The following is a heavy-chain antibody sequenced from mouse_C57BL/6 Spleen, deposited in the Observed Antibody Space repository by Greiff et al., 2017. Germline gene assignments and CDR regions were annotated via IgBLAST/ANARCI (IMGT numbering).Heavy chain of an antibody. CDR1: GYTFTSYW. D-gene: IGHD2-5*01. V-gene: IGHV1-55*01. Sequence: QVQLQQSGAELVKPGASVKMSCKASGYTFTSYWITWVKQRPGQGLEWIGDIYPGSGSTNYNEKFKSKATLTVDTSSSTAYMQLSSLTSEDSAVXYCARYYYSNPWFAYWGQGTLVTVSA. CDR2: IYPGSGST. CDR3: ARYYYSNPWFAY. J-gene: IGHJ3*01.